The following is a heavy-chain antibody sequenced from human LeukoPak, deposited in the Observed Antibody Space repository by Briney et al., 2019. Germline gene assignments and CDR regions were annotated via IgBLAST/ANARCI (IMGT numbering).Heavy chain of an antibody. J-gene: IGHJ6*02. D-gene: IGHD4-17*01. V-gene: IGHV3-21*01. CDR3: ALYGDYYYYGMDV. CDR1: GFTFSSYW. Sequence: GGSLRLSCAASGFTFSSYWMSWVRRAPGKGLEWVSSISSSSSYIYYADSVKGRFTISRDNAKNSLYLQMNSLRAEDTAVYYCALYGDYYYYGMDVWGQGTTVTVSS. CDR2: ISSSSSYI.